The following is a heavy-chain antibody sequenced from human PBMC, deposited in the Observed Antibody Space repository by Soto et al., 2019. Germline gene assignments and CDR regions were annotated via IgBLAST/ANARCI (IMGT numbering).Heavy chain of an antibody. CDR1: GGSISSSSYY. CDR2: IYYSWST. J-gene: IGHJ4*02. CDR3: ASRVLSGRIDY. D-gene: IGHD3-3*01. V-gene: IGHV4-39*01. Sequence: QLQLQESGPGLVKPSETLSLTCTVSGGSISSSSYYWGWIRQPPGKGLEWIGSIYYSWSTYYNPSLKSRVTISVDTSKNQFSLKLSSVTAADTAVYYCASRVLSGRIDYWGQGTLVTVSS.